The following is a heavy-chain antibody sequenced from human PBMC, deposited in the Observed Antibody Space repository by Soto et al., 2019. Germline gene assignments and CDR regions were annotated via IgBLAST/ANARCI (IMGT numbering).Heavy chain of an antibody. D-gene: IGHD6-19*01. CDR1: GFTFSSYA. J-gene: IGHJ4*02. CDR3: AKDLRYSSGWGFDY. Sequence: GGSLRLSCAASGFTFSSYAMSWVRQAPGKGLEWVSAISGSGGSTYYADSVKGRFTIFRDNSKNTLYLQMNSLRAEDTAVYYCAKDLRYSSGWGFDYWGQGTLVTVSS. V-gene: IGHV3-23*01. CDR2: ISGSGGST.